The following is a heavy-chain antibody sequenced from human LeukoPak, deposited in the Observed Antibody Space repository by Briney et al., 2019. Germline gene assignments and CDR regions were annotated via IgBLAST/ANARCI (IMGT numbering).Heavy chain of an antibody. V-gene: IGHV1-2*02. CDR3: VRGTSNACHI. Sequence: ASVTVSCKASGYSFTGYNMYWVRQAPGQGLEWMGWINPNSGDTNYVQKFQGRVTMTRDTSITTAYMELSRLRSDDTAMYYCVRGTSNACHIWGQGTMVTVSS. CDR1: GYSFTGYN. J-gene: IGHJ3*02. D-gene: IGHD1-1*01. CDR2: INPNSGDT.